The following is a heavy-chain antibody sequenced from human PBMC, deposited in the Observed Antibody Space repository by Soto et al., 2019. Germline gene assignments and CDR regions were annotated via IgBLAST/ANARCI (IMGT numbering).Heavy chain of an antibody. D-gene: IGHD6-13*01. Sequence: QVQLVQSGAEVKKPGASVKVSCKASGYTFTGYYMHWVRQAPGQGLEWMGWINPNSGGTNYAQKFQGWVTMTRDTSISTAYMELSRLRSDDTAVYYCARDRLAALAAAGNYYDYWGQGTLVTVSS. V-gene: IGHV1-2*04. CDR1: GYTFTGYY. J-gene: IGHJ4*02. CDR2: INPNSGGT. CDR3: ARDRLAALAAAGNYYDY.